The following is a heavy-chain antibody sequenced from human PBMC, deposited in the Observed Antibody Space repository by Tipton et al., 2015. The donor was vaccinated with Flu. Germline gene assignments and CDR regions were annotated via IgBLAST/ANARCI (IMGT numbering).Heavy chain of an antibody. V-gene: IGHV4-39*01. D-gene: IGHD3-10*02. CDR2: IFPSGTT. CDR3: ARLSYYDVDLKNFYFDY. Sequence: TLSLTCTVSSGSIRSTSYFCAWIRQPPGKRLELIGSIFPSGTTYYNPSLKSRVTISVDTSKSQFSLMLRSVTAADTAVYYCARLSYYDVDLKNFYFDYWGQGALVTVSS. CDR1: SGSIRSTSYF. J-gene: IGHJ4*02.